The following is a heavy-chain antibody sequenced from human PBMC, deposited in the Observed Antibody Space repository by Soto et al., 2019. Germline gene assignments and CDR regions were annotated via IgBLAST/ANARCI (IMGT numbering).Heavy chain of an antibody. V-gene: IGHV1-46*01. Sequence: ASVKVSCKASGYTFTSYGISWVRQAPGQGLEWMGIINPSGGNTSYAQKFQGRVTMTRDTSTSTVYMELSSLRSEDTAVYYCARDLAVGGYNSNWFDPWGQGTLVTVSS. D-gene: IGHD6-13*01. J-gene: IGHJ5*02. CDR2: INPSGGNT. CDR1: GYTFTSYG. CDR3: ARDLAVGGYNSNWFDP.